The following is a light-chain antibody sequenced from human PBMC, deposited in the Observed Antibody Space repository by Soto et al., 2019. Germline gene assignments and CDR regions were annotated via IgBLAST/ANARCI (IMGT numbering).Light chain of an antibody. CDR1: QSVSNN. J-gene: IGKJ3*01. Sequence: EIVKTQSPATLSVSPGERATLSCGASQSVSNNLAWYQQKPGQAPRLLIYGASTRATGIPARFSGSGSGTEFTLTISGLQSEDFALYYCQQYNDWPFTFGPGTKVDIK. CDR2: GAS. CDR3: QQYNDWPFT. V-gene: IGKV3-15*01.